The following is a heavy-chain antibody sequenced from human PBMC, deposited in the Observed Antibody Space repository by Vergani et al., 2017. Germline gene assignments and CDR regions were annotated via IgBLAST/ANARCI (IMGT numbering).Heavy chain of an antibody. Sequence: QVQLVLSGAEVKKPGASVKVSCKASGYTFTSYGISWVRQAPGQGLEWMGWISAYNGNTNYAQKLQGRVTMTTDTSTSTAYMELRSLRSDDTAVYYCARDPDIVVVPAAPYYCYYYGMDVWGQGTTVTVSS. J-gene: IGHJ6*02. V-gene: IGHV1-18*04. D-gene: IGHD2-2*01. CDR1: GYTFTSYG. CDR3: ARDPDIVVVPAAPYYCYYYGMDV. CDR2: ISAYNGNT.